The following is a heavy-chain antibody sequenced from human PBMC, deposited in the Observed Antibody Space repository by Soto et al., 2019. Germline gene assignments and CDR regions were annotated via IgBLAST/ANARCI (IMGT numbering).Heavy chain of an antibody. CDR2: ITGSGRDT. Sequence: GGSLRLSCEASGFTFRNNVLSWVRQAPGKGLDWVSGITGSGRDTYYADSVKGRFTISRDSSKNMVFLQMNSLRAEDTALYYCAKNGLDNSPSAIDSWGPGTLVTVSS. CDR3: AKNGLDNSPSAIDS. D-gene: IGHD2-8*01. CDR1: GFTFRNNV. J-gene: IGHJ4*02. V-gene: IGHV3-23*01.